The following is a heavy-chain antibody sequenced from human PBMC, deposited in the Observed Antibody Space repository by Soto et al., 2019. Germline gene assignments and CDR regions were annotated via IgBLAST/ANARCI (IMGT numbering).Heavy chain of an antibody. CDR2: ISRDGRNT. J-gene: IGHJ6*03. V-gene: IGHV3-64D*08. Sequence: EVQLVESGGKWVQPGGSLRLSCSASGFTFSSYPLHWVRQAPGKGLEYVSTISRDGRNTYFADSVKGRSTISRDNSENSLSLHMSSLRVEDTAVYYCAKGGDYGDYGIYMDVWGKGTTVTVSS. CDR3: AKGGDYGDYGIYMDV. D-gene: IGHD4-17*01. CDR1: GFTFSSYP.